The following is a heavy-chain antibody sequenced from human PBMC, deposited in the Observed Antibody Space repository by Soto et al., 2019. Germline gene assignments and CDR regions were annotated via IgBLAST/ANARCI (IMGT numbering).Heavy chain of an antibody. CDR1: GFTFSSYG. V-gene: IGHV3-30*18. CDR2: ISYDGSNK. CDR3: AKDRTTVTSFDAFDI. D-gene: IGHD4-17*01. J-gene: IGHJ3*02. Sequence: QVQLVESGGGVVQPGRSLRLSCAASGFTFSSYGMHWVRQAPGKGLEWVAVISYDGSNKYYADSVKGRFTISRDNSKNTLYLQMNSLRAEDTAVYYCAKDRTTVTSFDAFDIWGQGTMVTVSS.